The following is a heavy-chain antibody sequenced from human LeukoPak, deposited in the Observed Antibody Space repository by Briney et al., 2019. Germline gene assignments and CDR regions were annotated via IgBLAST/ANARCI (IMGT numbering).Heavy chain of an antibody. Sequence: GGSLRLSCAASGFTFSNYAMSWVRQAPGKGLEWVSVISGSGYRTYYADSVKGRFTISRDNSKNTLYLQMNSLRVEDTAVYYCAKSPPVEQQLVHFDYWGQGTLVTVSS. CDR3: AKSPPVEQQLVHFDY. CDR1: GFTFSNYA. J-gene: IGHJ4*02. V-gene: IGHV3-23*01. D-gene: IGHD6-6*01. CDR2: ISGSGYRT.